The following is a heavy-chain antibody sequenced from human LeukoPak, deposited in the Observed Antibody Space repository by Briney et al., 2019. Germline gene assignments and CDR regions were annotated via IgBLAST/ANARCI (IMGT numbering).Heavy chain of an antibody. V-gene: IGHV3-21*01. D-gene: IGHD3-22*01. CDR3: ARDLYDSSGYYPAWFDP. Sequence: GGSLRLSCAASGFTFSSYSMNWGRQAPGKGLEWVSSISSSSSYIYYADSVKGRFTISRDNAKNSLYLQMNSLRAEDTAVYYCARDLYDSSGYYPAWFDPWGQGTLVTVSS. CDR1: GFTFSSYS. CDR2: ISSSSSYI. J-gene: IGHJ5*02.